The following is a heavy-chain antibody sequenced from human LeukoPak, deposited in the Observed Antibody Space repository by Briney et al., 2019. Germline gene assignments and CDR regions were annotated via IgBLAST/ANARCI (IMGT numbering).Heavy chain of an antibody. V-gene: IGHV3-53*05. CDR3: ARPLNPGYYDSSGCHDAFDI. CDR2: IYSGGST. D-gene: IGHD3-22*01. CDR1: GFTVSSHY. J-gene: IGHJ3*02. Sequence: GGSLRLSCAASGFTVSSHYMSWVRQAPGKGLEWVSLIYSGGSTYYADSVKGRFTISRDNSKNTLYLQMNSLRAEDTAVYYCARPLNPGYYDSSGCHDAFDIWGQGTMVTVSS.